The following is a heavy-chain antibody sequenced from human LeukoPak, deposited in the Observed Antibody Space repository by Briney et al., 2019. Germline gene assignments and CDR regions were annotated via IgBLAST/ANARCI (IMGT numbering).Heavy chain of an antibody. J-gene: IGHJ3*02. V-gene: IGHV4-39*07. CDR1: CGSISSSSYY. Sequence: PSETLSLTCTVSCGSISSSSYYWGWIRQPPGKGLEWIGSIYYSGSTYYNPSLKSRVTISVDTSKNQFSLKLSSVTAADTAVYYCARDGWGPAFDIWGQGTMVTVSS. CDR3: ARDGWGPAFDI. D-gene: IGHD6-19*01. CDR2: IYYSGST.